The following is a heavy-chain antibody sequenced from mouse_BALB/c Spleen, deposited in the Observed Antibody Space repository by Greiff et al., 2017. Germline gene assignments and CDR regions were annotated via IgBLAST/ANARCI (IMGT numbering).Heavy chain of an antibody. Sequence: EVQLKESGAELVKPGASVKLSCTASGFNIKDTYMHWVKQRPEQGLEWIGRIDPANGNTKYDPKFQGKATITADTSSNTAYLQLSSLTSEDTAVYYCAPTMTDWGQGTLVTVSA. D-gene: IGHD2-10*01. CDR2: IDPANGNT. V-gene: IGHV14-3*02. CDR3: APTMTD. J-gene: IGHJ3*01. CDR1: GFNIKDTY.